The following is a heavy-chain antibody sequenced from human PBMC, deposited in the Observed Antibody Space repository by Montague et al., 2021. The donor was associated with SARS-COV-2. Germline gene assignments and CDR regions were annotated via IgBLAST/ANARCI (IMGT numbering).Heavy chain of an antibody. V-gene: IGHV4-59*12. CDR2: IYNSGRT. D-gene: IGHD6-19*01. CDR1: GGSINGYY. J-gene: IGHJ6*02. Sequence: SETLSLTCAVSGGSINGYYWSWIRQPPGKGLEWIGGIYNSGRTNYSPSLKSRVTISVDTSRNHFSLKLTSVTAADTAVYYCARDSRPSGWGSWYDGLDVWGQGTTVTVS. CDR3: ARDSRPSGWGSWYDGLDV.